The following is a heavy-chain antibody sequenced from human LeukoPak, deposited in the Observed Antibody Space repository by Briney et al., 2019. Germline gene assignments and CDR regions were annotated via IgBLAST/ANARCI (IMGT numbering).Heavy chain of an antibody. V-gene: IGHV3-21*01. Sequence: GGSLRLSCAASGFTFSAYTMHWVRQAPGKGLEWVSSISSSSAYIYYADSLKGRFIISRDNGDNSLHLQVDSLRGEDTALYYCARGGRNYDALTGYFDLQYFDYWGQGTLVTVSS. CDR3: ARGGRNYDALTGYFDLQYFDY. CDR2: ISSSSAYI. D-gene: IGHD3-9*01. J-gene: IGHJ4*02. CDR1: GFTFSAYT.